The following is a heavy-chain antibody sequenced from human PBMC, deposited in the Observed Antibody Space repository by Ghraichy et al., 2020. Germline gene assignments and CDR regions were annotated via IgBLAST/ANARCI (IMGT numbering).Heavy chain of an antibody. CDR2: IKQDGSEK. Sequence: GGSLRLSCAASGFTFSSYWMSWVRQAPGKGLEWVANIKQDGSEKYYVDSVKGRFTISRDNAKNLLYLQMNSLRAEDTAVYYCARDINYYYYGMDVWGQGTTVTVSS. V-gene: IGHV3-7*01. J-gene: IGHJ6*02. CDR3: ARDINYYYYGMDV. CDR1: GFTFSSYW.